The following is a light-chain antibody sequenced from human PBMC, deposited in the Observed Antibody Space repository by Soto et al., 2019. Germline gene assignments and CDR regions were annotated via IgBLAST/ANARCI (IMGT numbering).Light chain of an antibody. CDR1: QGIRSD. CDR3: LQDHNYPLT. V-gene: IGKV1-6*01. J-gene: IGKJ4*01. Sequence: AIPMTQFPSSLSASVGDRVTITCRASQGIRSDLGWYQKRPGKAPKLLIYGASSLQGGVPSRFSGSGSGTDFTLTISSLQPEDFATYYCLQDHNYPLTFGGGTKVEIK. CDR2: GAS.